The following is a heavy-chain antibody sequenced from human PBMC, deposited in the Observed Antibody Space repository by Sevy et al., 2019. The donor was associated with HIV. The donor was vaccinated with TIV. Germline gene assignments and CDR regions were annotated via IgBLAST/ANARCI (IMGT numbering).Heavy chain of an antibody. CDR1: GFTFSDYY. CDR2: ISSSGSTI. Sequence: GGSLRLSCAASGFTFSDYYMSWIRQAPGKGLEWVSYISSSGSTIYYADSVKGRFTISRDNAKNSLYLQMNSLRAEDMAVYYCARVGVLCSGGSCYSPQYYYYYGMDVWGQGTTVTVSS. J-gene: IGHJ6*02. CDR3: ARVGVLCSGGSCYSPQYYYYYGMDV. D-gene: IGHD2-15*01. V-gene: IGHV3-11*01.